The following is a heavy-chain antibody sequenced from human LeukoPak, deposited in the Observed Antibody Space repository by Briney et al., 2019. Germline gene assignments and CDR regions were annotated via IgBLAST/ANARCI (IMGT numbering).Heavy chain of an antibody. CDR1: GYTFTINY. CDR3: AKDPVPYSSGWFDY. J-gene: IGHJ5*01. Sequence: GASGTVSFKGAGYTFTINYIDWVRQGPGQGQEWMGIIYPRDGSTCFAQQFQGCVTVTRDTSTRPVHMELSGLTSEDTAVYYCAKDPVPYSSGWFDYWGQGTLVTVSS. V-gene: IGHV1-46*01. D-gene: IGHD6-19*01. CDR2: IYPRDGST.